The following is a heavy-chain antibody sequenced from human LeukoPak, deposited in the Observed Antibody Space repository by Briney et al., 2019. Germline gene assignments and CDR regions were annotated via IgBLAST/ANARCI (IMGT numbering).Heavy chain of an antibody. D-gene: IGHD2-15*01. CDR3: ARSGGWHDFDI. Sequence: SQTLSLTCTVSGGSISSGSYYWSWIRQPARKGLEWIGRIYTSGSTNYNPSLKSRVTISVDTSKNQFSLKLSSVTAADTAVYFCARSGGWHDFDIWGQGTMVTVSS. J-gene: IGHJ3*02. CDR1: GGSISSGSYY. V-gene: IGHV4-61*02. CDR2: IYTSGST.